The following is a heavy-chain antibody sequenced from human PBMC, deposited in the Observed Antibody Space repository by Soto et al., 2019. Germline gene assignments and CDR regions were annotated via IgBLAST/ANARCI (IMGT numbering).Heavy chain of an antibody. J-gene: IGHJ4*02. CDR1: GFTFSSYA. V-gene: IGHV3-23*01. CDR2: ISGSGGST. D-gene: IGHD1-26*01. Sequence: EVQLLESGRGLVQPGGSLRLSCAASGFTFSSYAMSWVRQAPGKGLEWVSAISGSGGSTYYADSVKGRFTISRDNSKNTLYLQMNSLRAEDTAVYYCAKRPVGAPYYFDYWGQGTLVTVSS. CDR3: AKRPVGAPYYFDY.